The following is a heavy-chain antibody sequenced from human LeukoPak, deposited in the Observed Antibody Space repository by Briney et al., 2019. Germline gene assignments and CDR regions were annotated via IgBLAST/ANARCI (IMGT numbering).Heavy chain of an antibody. V-gene: IGHV4-59*08. CDR1: GGSISSYY. CDR3: ARKDGDW. J-gene: IGHJ4*02. D-gene: IGHD3-9*01. CDR2: IYYSGST. Sequence: SETLSLTCTVSGGSISSYYWSWIRQPPGKGLEWIGYIYYSGSTNYNPSLKSRVTISLDTSKNQVSLRLSSVTAADTAVYCARKDGDWWGQGTLVTVSS.